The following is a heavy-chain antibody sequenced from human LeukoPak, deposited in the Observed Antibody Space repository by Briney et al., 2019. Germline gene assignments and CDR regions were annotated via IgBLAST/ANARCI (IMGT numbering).Heavy chain of an antibody. J-gene: IGHJ4*02. CDR3: ARGGPYYYDSSGYYYDY. CDR1: GFTFSSYA. CDR2: ISYDGSNK. V-gene: IGHV3-30-3*01. Sequence: GRSLRLSCAASGFTFSSYAMHWVRQAPGKGLEWVAVISYDGSNKYYADSVKGRFTISRDNSKNTLYLQMNSLRAEDTAVYYCARGGPYYYDSSGYYYDYWGQGTLVTVSS. D-gene: IGHD3-22*01.